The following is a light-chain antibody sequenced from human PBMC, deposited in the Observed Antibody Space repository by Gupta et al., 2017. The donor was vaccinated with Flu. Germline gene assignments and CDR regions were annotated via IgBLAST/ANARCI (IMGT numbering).Light chain of an antibody. CDR1: QSISSY. V-gene: IGKV1-39*01. CDR2: AAS. CDR3: QQSYRTPRT. J-gene: IGKJ1*01. Sequence: DIQMTQSPSSLSASVGDRVTITCRASQSISSYLNWYQQKPGKVPKLLIYAASSLQSGVPSRFSGSGSGTDFTLTISSLQPEDFATYYCQQSYRTPRTFGQGTKVEIK.